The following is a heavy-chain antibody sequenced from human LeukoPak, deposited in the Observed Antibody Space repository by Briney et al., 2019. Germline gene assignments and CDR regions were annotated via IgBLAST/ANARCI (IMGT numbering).Heavy chain of an antibody. CDR3: ARRDYGSGSYYNWFDP. CDR2: IYYSGST. D-gene: IGHD3-10*01. J-gene: IGHJ5*02. V-gene: IGHV4-39*01. CDR1: GGSISSSSYY. Sequence: SETLSLTCTVSGGSISSSSYYWGWIRQPPGKGLEWIGSIYYSGSTYYNPSLKSRVTISVDTSKNQFSLKLSSVTAADMAVYYCARRDYGSGSYYNWFDPWGQGTLVTVSS.